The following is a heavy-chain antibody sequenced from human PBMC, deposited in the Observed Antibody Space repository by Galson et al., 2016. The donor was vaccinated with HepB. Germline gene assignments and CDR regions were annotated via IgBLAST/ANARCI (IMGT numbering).Heavy chain of an antibody. CDR1: GFSFSSQA. CDR2: ISYDERNK. V-gene: IGHV3-30*04. J-gene: IGHJ4*02. D-gene: IGHD2-2*01. CDR3: ARAPSNAWHNFDY. Sequence: SLRLSCAASGFSFSSQAMYWVRQAPGKGLEWVAVISYDERNKYYTDSVKGRFTVSRDSSKNTLYLQMDSLRADDTALYYCARAPSNAWHNFDYWGQGTPVTVST.